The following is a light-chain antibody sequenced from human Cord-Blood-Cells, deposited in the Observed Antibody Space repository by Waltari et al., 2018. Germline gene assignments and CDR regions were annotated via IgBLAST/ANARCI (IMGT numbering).Light chain of an antibody. CDR2: DVR. CDR3: SSYTSSSTYV. Sequence: QSALTQPASVSGSPGQSITISCTGTSSDVGGYNYVSWYQQHPGKAPKLMIYDVRNRPSGVSNRFSGSKSGNTASLTISGLQAGDEADYYCSSYTSSSTYVFGTGTKVTVL. J-gene: IGLJ1*01. V-gene: IGLV2-14*01. CDR1: SSDVGGYNY.